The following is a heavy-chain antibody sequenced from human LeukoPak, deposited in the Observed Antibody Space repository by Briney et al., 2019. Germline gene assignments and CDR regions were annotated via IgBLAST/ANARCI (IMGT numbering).Heavy chain of an antibody. D-gene: IGHD6-19*01. CDR3: AKKGLQQWLVRGGYFDY. CDR1: GFTFSSYA. J-gene: IGHJ4*02. CDR2: ISGSGGST. Sequence: GGSLRLSCAASGFTFSSYAMSWVRQAPGKGLEWVSAISGSGGSTYYADSVKGRFTISRDNSKNTLYLQMNSLRAEDTAVYYCAKKGLQQWLVRGGYFDYWGQGTLVTVSS. V-gene: IGHV3-23*01.